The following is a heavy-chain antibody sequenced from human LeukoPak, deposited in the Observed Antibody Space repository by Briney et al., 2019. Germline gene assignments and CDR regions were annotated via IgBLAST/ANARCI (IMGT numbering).Heavy chain of an antibody. Sequence: PGRSLRLSCAASGSTFNIFAMHWVRQAPGKGLEWVAVISYDGTNKYYADSVKGRFTISRDNSKNTLYLQMDSLRADDMSVYYCARGYTSASSWGQGTLVTVSS. CDR3: ARGYTSASS. D-gene: IGHD6-19*01. J-gene: IGHJ4*02. CDR2: ISYDGTNK. CDR1: GSTFNIFA. V-gene: IGHV3-30*04.